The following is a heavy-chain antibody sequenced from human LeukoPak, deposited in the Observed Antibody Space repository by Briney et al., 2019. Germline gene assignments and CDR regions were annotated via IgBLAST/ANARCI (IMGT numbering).Heavy chain of an antibody. J-gene: IGHJ4*02. V-gene: IGHV4-59*01. CDR2: IYNSGST. CDR3: ARSELLWFGGVNSGFDY. CDR1: GGSISSYY. Sequence: SETLSLTCTVSGGSISSYYWSWIRQPAGKGLEWIGYIYNSGSTNYKPSLKSRVTISLDTSKNQFSLKLSSVTAADTAVYYCARSELLWFGGVNSGFDYWGQGTLVTVSS. D-gene: IGHD3-10*01.